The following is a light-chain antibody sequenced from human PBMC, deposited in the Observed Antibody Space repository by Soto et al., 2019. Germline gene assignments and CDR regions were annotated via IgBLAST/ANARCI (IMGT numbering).Light chain of an antibody. CDR2: GAS. V-gene: IGKV3-20*01. J-gene: IGKJ1*01. CDR1: QRVSSNY. Sequence: ALTQSPGTLSLSPGERATLSCGASQRVSSNYLAWYQQKPGQAPRLLIHGASNRATGIPDRFSGSGSGTDFTLTIGRLEPEDFAVYYCQQYLITPWTFGQGTKVDIK. CDR3: QQYLITPWT.